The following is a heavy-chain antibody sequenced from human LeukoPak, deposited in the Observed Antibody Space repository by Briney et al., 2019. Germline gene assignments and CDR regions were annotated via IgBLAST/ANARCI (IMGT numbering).Heavy chain of an antibody. CDR3: ARVVVAATPLENYYYMDV. V-gene: IGHV3-23*01. CDR1: GFTFSTYA. J-gene: IGHJ6*03. CDR2: ISGSTGRT. D-gene: IGHD2-15*01. Sequence: HPGGSLRLSCAASGFTFSTYAMSWVRQAPGKGLEWVSAISGSTGRTYYADSVKGRFTISRDNSKNTLYLQMNSLRAEDTAVYYCARVVVAATPLENYYYMDVWGKGTTVTISS.